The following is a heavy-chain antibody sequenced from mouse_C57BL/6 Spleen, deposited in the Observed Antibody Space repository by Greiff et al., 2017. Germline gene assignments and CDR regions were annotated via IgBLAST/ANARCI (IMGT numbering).Heavy chain of an antibody. Sequence: VQLQQPGAELVMPGASVKLSCTASGYTFTSYWMHWVKQRPGQGLEWIGEIDPSDSYTNYNQRFKGKSTLTVDKSSSTAYMQLSSLTSEDSAVYYCARGRYDYGVDYWGQGTTLTVSS. CDR3: ARGRYDYGVDY. D-gene: IGHD2-4*01. J-gene: IGHJ2*01. CDR1: GYTFTSYW. V-gene: IGHV1-69*01. CDR2: IDPSDSYT.